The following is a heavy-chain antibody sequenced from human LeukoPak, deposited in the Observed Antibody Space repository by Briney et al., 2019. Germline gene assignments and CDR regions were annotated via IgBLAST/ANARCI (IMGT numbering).Heavy chain of an antibody. Sequence: GGSLRLSCAASGFTFSSYSMNWVRQAPGKGLEWVSVIYAGGTTYYPDSVKGRFTISRDNSKNTLYLQMDSLRSEDTAVYYCAKDGLEFTGGFDYWGQGTLVTVSS. CDR3: AKDGLEFTGGFDY. CDR2: IYAGGTT. D-gene: IGHD1-1*01. J-gene: IGHJ4*02. V-gene: IGHV3-53*05. CDR1: GFTFSSYS.